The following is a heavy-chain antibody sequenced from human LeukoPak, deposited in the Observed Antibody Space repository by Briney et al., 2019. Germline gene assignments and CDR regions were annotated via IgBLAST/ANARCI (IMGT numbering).Heavy chain of an antibody. V-gene: IGHV3-64*01. CDR2: ISNNGGST. CDR3: ARLSVAVVDADY. CDR1: GFTFSSYA. D-gene: IGHD6-19*01. J-gene: IGHJ4*02. Sequence: GGSLRLSCAASGFTFSSYAMHWVRQAPGKGLEYVSAISNNGGSTYYANSVKGRFTISRDNSKNTLYLQMGILRAEDMAVYYCARLSVAVVDADYWGQGTLVTVSS.